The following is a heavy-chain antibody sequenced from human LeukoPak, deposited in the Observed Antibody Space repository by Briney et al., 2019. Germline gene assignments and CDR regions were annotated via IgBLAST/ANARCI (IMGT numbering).Heavy chain of an antibody. J-gene: IGHJ4*02. V-gene: IGHV3-66*01. Sequence: GGSLRLSCAASGLTFSSNYMSWVRQAPGRGLEWVSVLYSGGSTYYADSVKGRFTISRDNSKNTLFLQMNSLRAEDTAVYYCARDRNTGHIDYWGQGTLVTVSS. CDR2: LYSGGST. CDR3: ARDRNTGHIDY. D-gene: IGHD2-8*02. CDR1: GLTFSSNY.